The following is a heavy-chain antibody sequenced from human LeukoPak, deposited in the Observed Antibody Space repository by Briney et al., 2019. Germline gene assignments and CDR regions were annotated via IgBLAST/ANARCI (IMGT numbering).Heavy chain of an antibody. J-gene: IGHJ3*02. CDR1: GFTSSSYS. V-gene: IGHV3-48*01. D-gene: IGHD2-2*02. CDR2: ISSSSSTI. Sequence: GGSLRLSCAASGFTSSSYSMNWVRQAPGKGLEWVSYISSSSSTIYYADSVKGRFTISRDNAKNSLYLQMNSLRAEDTAVYYCARGVGYCSSTSCYKGRDAFDIWGQGTMVTVSS. CDR3: ARGVGYCSSTSCYKGRDAFDI.